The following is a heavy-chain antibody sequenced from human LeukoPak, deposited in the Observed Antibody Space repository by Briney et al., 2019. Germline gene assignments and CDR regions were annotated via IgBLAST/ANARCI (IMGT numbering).Heavy chain of an antibody. D-gene: IGHD3-16*01. V-gene: IGHV3-23*01. J-gene: IGHJ5*02. CDR2: IGGRGTST. CDR1: GFTFSRYA. CDR3: GKEGGA. Sequence: GGSLRLSCATSGFTFSRYAMSWVRQAPGKGPEWVSAIGGRGTSTYYADSLGGRFTISRDNSKDMLYLQMNSLKVEDTATYYCGKEGGAWGQGTKVTVSS.